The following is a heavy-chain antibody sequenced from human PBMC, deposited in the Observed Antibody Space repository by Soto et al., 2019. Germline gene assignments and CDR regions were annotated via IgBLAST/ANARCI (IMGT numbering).Heavy chain of an antibody. CDR1: GYTFTSYG. CDR3: ARDRGYGDYVPHYYYYGMDV. V-gene: IGHV1-18*01. D-gene: IGHD4-17*01. CDR2: ISAYNGNT. J-gene: IGHJ6*02. Sequence: ASVKVSCKASGYTFTSYGISWVRQAPGQGLEWMGWISAYNGNTNYAQKLQGRVTVTTDTSTSTAYMELRSLRSDDTAVYYCARDRGYGDYVPHYYYYGMDVWGQGTTVTVSS.